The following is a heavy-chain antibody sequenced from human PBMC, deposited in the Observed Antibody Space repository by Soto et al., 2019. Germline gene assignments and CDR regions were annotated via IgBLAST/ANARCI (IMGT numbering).Heavy chain of an antibody. CDR2: FRSGGDDDTT. J-gene: IGHJ4*02. CDR3: ENKVKPGSGSQFLDY. CDR1: GFTFSSYS. Sequence: PGGSLRLSCAASGFTFSSYSMSWVRQAPGKGLEWVSGFRSGGDDDTTYYADSVRGRFTISRDNSKNTLFLQMNSLRAEDTAIYYCENKVKPGSGSQFLDYWGQGTLVTVYS. D-gene: IGHD3-10*01. V-gene: IGHV3-23*01.